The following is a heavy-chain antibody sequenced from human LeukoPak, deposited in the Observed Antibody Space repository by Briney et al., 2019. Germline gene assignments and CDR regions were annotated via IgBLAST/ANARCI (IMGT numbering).Heavy chain of an antibody. CDR2: ISNSDSST. CDR1: AFTFSNYA. D-gene: IGHD1-14*01. CDR3: AKATGYLL. V-gene: IGHV3-23*01. J-gene: IGHJ4*02. Sequence: GGSLRLSCAASAFTFSNYAMSWVRQAPGKGLEWVSTISNSDSSTYYADSVKGRFTISRDNSENTLYLQMNSLRAKDTAVYYCAKATGYLLWGQGTLVIVSS.